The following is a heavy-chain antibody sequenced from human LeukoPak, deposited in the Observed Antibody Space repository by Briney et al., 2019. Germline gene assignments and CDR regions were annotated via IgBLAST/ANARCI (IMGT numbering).Heavy chain of an antibody. Sequence: QAGGSLRLSCAASGFTFSNYGMHWVRQAPGKGLEWVAVISYEGSNKYYADSVRGRFTISRDNPKNTLYLQMNSLRAEDTAVYYCAKVTTAWGSSGQFDYWGQGTLVTVSS. V-gene: IGHV3-30*18. CDR2: ISYEGSNK. D-gene: IGHD6-19*01. J-gene: IGHJ4*02. CDR1: GFTFSNYG. CDR3: AKVTTAWGSSGQFDY.